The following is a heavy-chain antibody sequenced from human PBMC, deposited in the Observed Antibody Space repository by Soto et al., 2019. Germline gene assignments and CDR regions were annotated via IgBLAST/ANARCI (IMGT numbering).Heavy chain of an antibody. CDR2: IYHSGST. CDR3: ARVEGEPGIGAAGISRSWFDP. J-gene: IGHJ5*02. D-gene: IGHD6-13*01. V-gene: IGHV4-4*02. CDR1: GGSISSSNW. Sequence: QVQLQESGPGLVKPSGTLSLTCAVSGGSISSSNWWSWVRQPPGKGLEWIGEIYHSGSTNYNPSLKSRVSISVEKSKNQCSLKVSSVTGADTAVYYCARVEGEPGIGAAGISRSWFDPWGQGTLVTVSS.